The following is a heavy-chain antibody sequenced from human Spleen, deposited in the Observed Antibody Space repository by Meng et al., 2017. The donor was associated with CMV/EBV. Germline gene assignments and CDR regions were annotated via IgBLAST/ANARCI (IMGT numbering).Heavy chain of an antibody. V-gene: IGHV3-74*01. J-gene: IGHJ6*02. CDR3: AKVEPQYSSSPLYGMDV. D-gene: IGHD6-6*01. Sequence: LSLTCAASGFKFRDSWMHWVRQAPGKGPVWVSRIDGDGATTIYADSVKGRFTISRDNSKNTLYLQMNSLRAEDTAVYYCAKVEPQYSSSPLYGMDVWGQGTTVTVSS. CDR1: GFKFRDSW. CDR2: IDGDGATT.